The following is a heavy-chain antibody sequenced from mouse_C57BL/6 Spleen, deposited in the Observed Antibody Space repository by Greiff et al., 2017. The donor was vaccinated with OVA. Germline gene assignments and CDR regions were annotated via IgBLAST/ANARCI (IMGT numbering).Heavy chain of an antibody. Sequence: VQLQQSGPELVKPGASVKISCKASGYAFSSSWMNWVEQRPGKGLEWIGRIYPGDGDTNYNGKFKGKATLTADKSSSTAYMQLSSLTSEDSAVYVCARSGYWYFDVWGTGTTVTVSS. CDR2: IYPGDGDT. J-gene: IGHJ1*03. D-gene: IGHD3-1*01. V-gene: IGHV1-82*01. CDR3: ARSGYWYFDV. CDR1: GYAFSSSW.